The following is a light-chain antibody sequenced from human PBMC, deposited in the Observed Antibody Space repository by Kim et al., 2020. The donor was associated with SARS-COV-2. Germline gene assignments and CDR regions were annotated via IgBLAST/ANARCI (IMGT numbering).Light chain of an antibody. Sequence: SYELTQPTSVSVSPGQTARITCSGDALAKQYVYWYQQKPGQAPLLLIYRDSERPSGIPERFSGSSSGTTATLTISGVQAEDEADYYCQSADYTGSFYVFGSGPKVTVL. J-gene: IGLJ1*01. CDR3: QSADYTGSFYV. CDR2: RDS. V-gene: IGLV3-25*03. CDR1: ALAKQY.